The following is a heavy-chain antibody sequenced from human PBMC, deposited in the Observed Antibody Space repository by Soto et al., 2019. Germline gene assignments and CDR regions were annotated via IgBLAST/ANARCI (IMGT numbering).Heavy chain of an antibody. J-gene: IGHJ3*02. CDR1: GFTFSTYW. V-gene: IGHV3-7*01. CDR2: ISQDGKEN. D-gene: IGHD3-16*01. CDR3: ATKGGRGDAFAI. Sequence: EVQLVESGGGLVQPGSSLRLSCATSGFTFSTYWMSWVRQAPGKGLEWVANISQDGKENNYVDSVKGRFTISRDNARNPLYLQMSSLRDEETAVYYCATKGGRGDAFAIWGQGTMVIGSS.